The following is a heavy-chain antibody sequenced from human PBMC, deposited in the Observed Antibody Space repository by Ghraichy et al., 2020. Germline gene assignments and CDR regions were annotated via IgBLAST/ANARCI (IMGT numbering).Heavy chain of an antibody. V-gene: IGHV4-59*02. J-gene: IGHJ4*02. D-gene: IGHD2-2*01. CDR1: GVSVSNYY. CDR3: ARGSPGGFCSSGRCYHPIDY. Sequence: SETLSLTCNVSGVSVSNYYWNWIRQSPGKGLEWIGYIYYSGTTNYSPSLESRVTLSVDTSKNQFSLKLSSVTAADTAVYYCARGSPGGFCSSGRCYHPIDYLGQGTQVTVSS. CDR2: IYYSGTT.